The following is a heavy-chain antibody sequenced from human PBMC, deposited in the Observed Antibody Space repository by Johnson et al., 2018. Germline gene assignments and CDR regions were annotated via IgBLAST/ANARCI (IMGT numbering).Heavy chain of an antibody. CDR1: GFTFSNAW. D-gene: IGHD6-13*01. V-gene: IGHV3-15*01. CDR3: TTEQVHNIAAAARGPGDLYYYYGMDV. J-gene: IGHJ6*02. CDR2: IKSKTDGGTT. Sequence: EVQLLETGGGLVKPGGSLRLSCAASGFTFSNAWMSWVRQAPGKGLEWVGRIKSKTDGGTTDYAAPVKGRFTISRDDSKNTLYLQMNSLNTEDTAVYYCTTEQVHNIAAAARGPGDLYYYYGMDVWGQGTTVTVSS.